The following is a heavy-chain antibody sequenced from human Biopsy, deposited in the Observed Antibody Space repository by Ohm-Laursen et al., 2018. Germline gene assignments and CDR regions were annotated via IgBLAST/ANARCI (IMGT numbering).Heavy chain of an antibody. CDR1: GDSISTYY. J-gene: IGHJ6*02. CDR2: IYYSVMT. Sequence: GTLSLTCTVSGDSISTYYWSWIRQPPGKGLEWIGHIYYSVMTNYNPSLQSRVSISVDTSRNQVSLTLSSVTAADTAVYYCARDSGILNYGNFKYYHYYGMDVWGQGTKVTVSS. V-gene: IGHV4-59*01. D-gene: IGHD4-11*01. CDR3: ARDSGILNYGNFKYYHYYGMDV.